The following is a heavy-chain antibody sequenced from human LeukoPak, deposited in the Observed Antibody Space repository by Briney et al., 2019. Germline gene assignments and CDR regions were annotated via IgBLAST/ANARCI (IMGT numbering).Heavy chain of an antibody. CDR2: INAGNGNT. D-gene: IGHD5-18*01. CDR3: ARTTAMVTIFDY. V-gene: IGHV1-3*01. J-gene: IGHJ4*02. CDR1: GYTFTSYT. Sequence: ASVTVSCKASGYTFTSYTMHWVRQAPGQRLEWMGWINAGNGNTKYSQKFQGRVTITRDTSASTAYMELSSLRSEDTAVYYCARTTAMVTIFDYWGQGTLVTVSS.